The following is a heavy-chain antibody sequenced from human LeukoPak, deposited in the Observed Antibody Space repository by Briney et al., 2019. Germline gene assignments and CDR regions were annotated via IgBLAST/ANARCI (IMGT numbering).Heavy chain of an antibody. CDR3: ARHFLRGSNYDDY. Sequence: SETLSLTCTVSGGSISSSSYYWGWIRQPPGKGLEWIGSFYYTGSTYYNPSLKSRVTISVDTSKNQFSLKLSSVTAADTAVYYCARHFLRGSNYDDYWGQGTLVTVSS. J-gene: IGHJ4*02. CDR2: FYYTGST. D-gene: IGHD3-10*01. CDR1: GGSISSSSYY. V-gene: IGHV4-39*01.